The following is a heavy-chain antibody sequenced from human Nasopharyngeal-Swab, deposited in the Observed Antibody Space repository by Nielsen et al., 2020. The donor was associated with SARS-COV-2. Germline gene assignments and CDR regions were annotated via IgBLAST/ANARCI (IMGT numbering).Heavy chain of an antibody. V-gene: IGHV4-59*01. J-gene: IGHJ4*02. D-gene: IGHD3-3*01. CDR3: ARGGAGIFGVVTNFDY. CDR1: GGSISSYY. CDR2: IYYSGST. Sequence: SETLSLTCTVSGGSISSYYWSWIRQPPGKGLEWIGYIYYSGSTNYNPSLKSRVTISVDTSKNQFSLKLSSVTAADTAVYYCARGGAGIFGVVTNFDYWGQGTLVTVSS.